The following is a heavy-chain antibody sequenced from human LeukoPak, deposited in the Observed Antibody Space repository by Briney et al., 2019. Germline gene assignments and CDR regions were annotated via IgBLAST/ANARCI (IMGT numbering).Heavy chain of an antibody. D-gene: IGHD4-17*01. CDR3: ARGYTGLRRDAFDI. CDR2: IYYSGST. J-gene: IGHJ3*02. CDR1: GGSISSGGYY. V-gene: IGHV4-31*03. Sequence: SETLSLTCTVSGGSISSGGYYWSWIRQHPGTGLEWIGYIYYSGSTYYNPSLKSRVTISVDTSKNQFSLKLSSVTAADTAVYYCARGYTGLRRDAFDIWGQGTMVTVSS.